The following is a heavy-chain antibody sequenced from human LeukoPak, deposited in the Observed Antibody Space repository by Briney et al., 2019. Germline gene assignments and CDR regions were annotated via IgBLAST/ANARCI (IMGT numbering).Heavy chain of an antibody. Sequence: GGSLRLSCAASGFTFSSYAMHWVRQAPGKGLEWVAVISYDGSNKYYADSVKGRFTISRDNSKNTLYLQMNSLRAEDTAVYYCARDGNSSSWYGFFYYYYYMDVWGKGTTVTVSS. J-gene: IGHJ6*03. CDR1: GFTFSSYA. CDR2: ISYDGSNK. V-gene: IGHV3-30*04. CDR3: ARDGNSSSWYGFFYYYYYMDV. D-gene: IGHD6-13*01.